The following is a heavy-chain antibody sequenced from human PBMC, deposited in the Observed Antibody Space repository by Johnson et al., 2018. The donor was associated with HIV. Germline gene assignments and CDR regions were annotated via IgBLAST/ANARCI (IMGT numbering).Heavy chain of an antibody. D-gene: IGHD5-18*01. Sequence: VQLVESGGGVVRPGGSLRLSCAAAGFTFDDYGMSWVRQAPGKGLEWVSGIIWNSGSIAYADSVKGRFTISRDNAKNSLYLQMNSLRAEDTALYYCAKDRFRVGTTMAESGAFDIWGQGTMVTVSS. CDR3: AKDRFRVGTTMAESGAFDI. CDR2: IIWNSGSI. CDR1: GFTFDDYG. J-gene: IGHJ3*02. V-gene: IGHV3-20*04.